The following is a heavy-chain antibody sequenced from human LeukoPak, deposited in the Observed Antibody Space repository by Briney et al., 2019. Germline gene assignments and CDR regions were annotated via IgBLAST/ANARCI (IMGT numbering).Heavy chain of an antibody. Sequence: GGSLRLSCAASGFTFSNFWMKWVRQAPGKGLEWVSSISSSSSYIYYADSVKGRFTISRDNSKNTLYLQMNSLRAEDTAVYYCAKSTRVMGFQPDAFDIWGQGTMVTVSS. J-gene: IGHJ3*02. CDR2: ISSSSSYI. CDR1: GFTFSNFW. CDR3: AKSTRVMGFQPDAFDI. V-gene: IGHV3-21*04. D-gene: IGHD2/OR15-2a*01.